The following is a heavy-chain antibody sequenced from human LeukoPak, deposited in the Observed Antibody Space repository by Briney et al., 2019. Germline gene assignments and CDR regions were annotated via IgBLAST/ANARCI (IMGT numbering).Heavy chain of an antibody. CDR2: IIPIFGTA. CDR3: ARDLYSVACLGY. CDR1: GGTFSSYA. V-gene: IGHV1-69*13. J-gene: IGHJ4*02. Sequence: ASVKVSCKASGGTFSSYAISWVRQAPGQGLEWMGGIIPIFGTANYAQKFQGRVTITADESTSTAYMELSSLRSEDTAVYYCARDLYSVACLGYWGQGTLVTVSS. D-gene: IGHD6-19*01.